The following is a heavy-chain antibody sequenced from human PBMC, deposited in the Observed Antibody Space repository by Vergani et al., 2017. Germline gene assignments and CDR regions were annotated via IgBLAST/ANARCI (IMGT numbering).Heavy chain of an antibody. J-gene: IGHJ6*02. CDR2: IHHSGDT. D-gene: IGHD3-3*01. CDR3: ARHRSSMGFFPSSYFYEMDV. CDR1: DSSIMTNPY. V-gene: IGHV4-38-2*01. Sequence: QVQLQESGPGLVKPSETLTLTCDVSDSSIMTNPYWGWFRQSPGKGLEWIGCIHHSGDTHYNSSLKSRVSISIVSSSKFSLSLTSVTAADTAIYYCARHRSSMGFFPSSYFYEMDVWGHGTTVTVSS.